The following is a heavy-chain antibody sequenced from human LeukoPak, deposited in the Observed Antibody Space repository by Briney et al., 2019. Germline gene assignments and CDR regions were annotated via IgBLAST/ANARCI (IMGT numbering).Heavy chain of an antibody. D-gene: IGHD6-13*01. CDR3: AKTTTRRIAAAGTTFGSYYYYGMDV. Sequence: GGPLRLSCAASGFTFSSYAMSWVRQAPGKGLEWVSAISGSGGSTYYADSVKGRFTISRDNSKNTLYLQMNSLRAEDTAVYYCAKTTTRRIAAAGTTFGSYYYYGMDVWGQGTTVTVSS. CDR2: ISGSGGST. V-gene: IGHV3-23*01. CDR1: GFTFSSYA. J-gene: IGHJ6*02.